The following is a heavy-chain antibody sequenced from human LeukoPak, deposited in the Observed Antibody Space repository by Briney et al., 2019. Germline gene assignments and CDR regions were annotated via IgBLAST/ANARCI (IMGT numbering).Heavy chain of an antibody. D-gene: IGHD3-22*01. CDR1: GFTFSSYA. CDR2: ISGSGGST. J-gene: IGHJ5*02. Sequence: GGSLRLSCAASGFTFSSYAMSWVRQAPGKGLEWVSAISGSGGSTYYADSVKGRFTISRDNSKNTLYLQMNSLRAEDTAVYYCAKKAYPYYYDSSGYFYPWGQGTLVTVSS. CDR3: AKKAYPYYYDSSGYFYP. V-gene: IGHV3-23*01.